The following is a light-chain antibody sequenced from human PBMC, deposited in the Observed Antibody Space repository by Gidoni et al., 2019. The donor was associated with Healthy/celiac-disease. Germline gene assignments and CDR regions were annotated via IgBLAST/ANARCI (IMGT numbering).Light chain of an antibody. Sequence: SYELTQPPSVSVSPGQTASITCSGDKLGDKYACWYQQKPGQSPVLVIYQDSKRPSGIPERFSGSNSGNTATLTISGTQAMDEADYYCQAWDSSLGHVVFGRGTKLTVL. CDR3: QAWDSSLGHVV. CDR1: KLGDKY. V-gene: IGLV3-1*01. CDR2: QDS. J-gene: IGLJ2*01.